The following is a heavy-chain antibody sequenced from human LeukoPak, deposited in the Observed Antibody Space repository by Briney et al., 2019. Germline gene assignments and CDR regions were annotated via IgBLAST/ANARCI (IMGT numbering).Heavy chain of an antibody. CDR2: IYYSGST. D-gene: IGHD6-13*01. V-gene: IGHV4-59*12. Sequence: SETLSLTCTVSGASISSYYWSWIRQPPGKGLEWIGYIYYSGSTNYNPSLKSRVTISVDTSKNQFSLKLSSVTAADTAVYYCARGLSWRNLWFDPWGQGTLVTVSS. J-gene: IGHJ5*02. CDR3: ARGLSWRNLWFDP. CDR1: GASISSYY.